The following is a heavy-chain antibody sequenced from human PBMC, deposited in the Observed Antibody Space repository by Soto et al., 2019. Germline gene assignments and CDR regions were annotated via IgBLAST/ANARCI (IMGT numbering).Heavy chain of an antibody. D-gene: IGHD2-15*01. CDR2: ISSSSSYI. V-gene: IGHV3-21*01. Sequence: EVQLVESGGGLVKPGGSLRLSCAASGFTFSSYSMNWVRQAPGKGLEWVSFISSSSSYIYYADSVKGRFTISRDNAKNSLYLQMNSLRAEDTAVYYCARGMLNIVVVVAAWFDPWGQGTLVTVSS. CDR1: GFTFSSYS. J-gene: IGHJ5*02. CDR3: ARGMLNIVVVVAAWFDP.